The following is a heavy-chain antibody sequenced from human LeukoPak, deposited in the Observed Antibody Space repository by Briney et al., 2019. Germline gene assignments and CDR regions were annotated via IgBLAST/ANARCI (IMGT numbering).Heavy chain of an antibody. V-gene: IGHV3-53*05. CDR1: GFTVSSNY. D-gene: IGHD3-3*01. Sequence: GGSLRLSCAASGFTVSSNYMSWVRQAPGKGLEWVSVIYSGGSTYYADSVKGRFTISRDNSKNTLYLQMNSLRAEDTAVYYCAKDVLGGVRFLEWLYPRNDAFDIWGQGTMVTVSS. CDR3: AKDVLGGVRFLEWLYPRNDAFDI. J-gene: IGHJ3*02. CDR2: IYSGGST.